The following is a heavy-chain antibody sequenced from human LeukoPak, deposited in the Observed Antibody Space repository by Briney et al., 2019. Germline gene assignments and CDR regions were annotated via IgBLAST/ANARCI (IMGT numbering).Heavy chain of an antibody. D-gene: IGHD5-12*01. Sequence: PGGSLILSCAASGFTFSDYQMSWIRQAPGKGLEWVSYIRSSGSDTYYADSVKGRLTISSDNTKNALYLQMNSLRADDTAVYYCARRGANSGHTFDYWGQGTLVSVSS. CDR1: GFTFSDYQ. V-gene: IGHV3-11*01. J-gene: IGHJ4*02. CDR2: IRSSGSDT. CDR3: ARRGANSGHTFDY.